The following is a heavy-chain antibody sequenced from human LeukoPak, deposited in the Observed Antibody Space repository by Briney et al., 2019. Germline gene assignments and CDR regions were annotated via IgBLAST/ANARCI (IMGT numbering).Heavy chain of an antibody. V-gene: IGHV1-18*01. CDR2: ISTYNGDT. Sequence: GASVRVSCKASGYAFTSYYMHWVRQAPGQGLEWMGWISTYNGDTKYAENLQGRVTMTTATSTSTANMELRSLRSDDTAVYYCAREGGWAYSDYGGIGYWGQGTLVTVSS. D-gene: IGHD4-23*01. CDR1: GYAFTSYY. CDR3: AREGGWAYSDYGGIGY. J-gene: IGHJ4*02.